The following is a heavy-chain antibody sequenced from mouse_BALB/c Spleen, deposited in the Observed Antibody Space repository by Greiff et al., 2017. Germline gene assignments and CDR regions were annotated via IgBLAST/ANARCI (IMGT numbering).Heavy chain of an antibody. V-gene: IGHV1-69*02. CDR3: ARSGTGIDAMDY. D-gene: IGHD4-1*01. Sequence: VQLQQPGAELVKPGASVKLSCKASGYTFTSYWMHWVKQRPGQGLEWIGEIDPSDSYTNYNQKFKGKATLTVDKSSSTAYMQLSSLTSEDSAVYYCARSGTGIDAMDYWGQGTSVTVSS. CDR1: GYTFTSYW. CDR2: IDPSDSYT. J-gene: IGHJ4*01.